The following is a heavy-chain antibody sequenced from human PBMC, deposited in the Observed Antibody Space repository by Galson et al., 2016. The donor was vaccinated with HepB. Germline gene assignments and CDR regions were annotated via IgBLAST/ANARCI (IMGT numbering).Heavy chain of an antibody. V-gene: IGHV3-33*08. CDR3: AREMHVAAAAAFDF. J-gene: IGHJ4*02. Sequence: SLRLSCAASGFTFSRYEMNWVRQAPGKGLEWVALIWHDGSNKYYADSVKGRFTISRDNPKNTLYLQMNSLKVEDTAVYYCAREMHVAAAAAFDFWGRGTLVTFSS. CDR1: GFTFSRYE. CDR2: IWHDGSNK. D-gene: IGHD6-13*01.